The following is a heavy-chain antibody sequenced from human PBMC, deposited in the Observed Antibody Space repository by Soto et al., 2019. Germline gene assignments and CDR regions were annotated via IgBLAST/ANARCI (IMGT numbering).Heavy chain of an antibody. Sequence: RTRAVSGISISQGGYDWSWIRSEPGKGLEWIGYSYYSGSTYYNPSLKSRVTISVDTSNNQFSLKLSSVTAAETAVYYWARDSRGYSYGFDYWGQGTLVTVSS. J-gene: IGHJ4*02. CDR2: SYYSGST. CDR3: ARDSRGYSYGFDY. V-gene: IGHV4-31*11. D-gene: IGHD5-18*01. CDR1: GISISQGGYD.